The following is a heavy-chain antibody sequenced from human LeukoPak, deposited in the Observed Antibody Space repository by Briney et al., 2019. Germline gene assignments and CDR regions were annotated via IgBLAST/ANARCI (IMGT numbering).Heavy chain of an antibody. Sequence: TLSLTCAVSGGSISSGGYSWSWIRQPPGKGLEWIGYIFHSGSTYYNPSLKSRVTISVDRSKNQFSLKLSSVTAADTAVYYCARGNGDIVVVPSAMGPELFDYWGQGTLVTVSS. D-gene: IGHD2-2*01. CDR3: ARGNGDIVVVPSAMGPELFDY. J-gene: IGHJ4*02. V-gene: IGHV4-30-2*01. CDR2: IFHSGST. CDR1: GGSISSGGYS.